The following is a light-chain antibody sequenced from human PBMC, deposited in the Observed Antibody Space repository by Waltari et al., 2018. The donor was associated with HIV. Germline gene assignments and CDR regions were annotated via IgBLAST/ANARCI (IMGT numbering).Light chain of an antibody. Sequence: QSVLTQPPSVSGTPGQRVSILCSGSRSNIGSNPLSWYQQLPGAAPRLLISNNNQRPSGVPDRFSGSKSGTSASLAISGLQSEDEGHYYCATWDDNLNGLFGGGTKLTVL. CDR1: RSNIGSNP. J-gene: IGLJ2*01. CDR2: NNN. CDR3: ATWDDNLNGL. V-gene: IGLV1-44*01.